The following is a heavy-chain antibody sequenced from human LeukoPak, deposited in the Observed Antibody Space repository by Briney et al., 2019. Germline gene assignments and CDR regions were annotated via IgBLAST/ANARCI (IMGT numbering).Heavy chain of an antibody. CDR3: ASGPDFYMDV. Sequence: PSETLSLTCTISGGSISSKYWSWIRQPPGKGLEWIGYIYYSGRTKNNPSLKSRVTISVDTSKNQFSLKLSSVTAADTAVYYCASGPDFYMDVWGKGTTVTVSS. J-gene: IGHJ6*03. V-gene: IGHV4-59*01. D-gene: IGHD3-3*01. CDR1: GGSISSKY. CDR2: IYYSGRT.